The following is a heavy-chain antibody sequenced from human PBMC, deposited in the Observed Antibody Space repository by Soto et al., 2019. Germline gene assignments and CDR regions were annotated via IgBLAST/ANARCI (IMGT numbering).Heavy chain of an antibody. CDR2: ISYDGSNK. J-gene: IGHJ3*02. D-gene: IGHD3-10*01. V-gene: IGHV3-30*18. Sequence: QVQLVESGGGVVQPGRSLRLSCAASGFTFSSYGMHWVRQAPGKGLEWVAVISYDGSNKYYADSVKGRFTISRDNSKNTLYLQMNSLRAEDTAVYYCAKVRALLWFGEEAFDIWGQGTMVTVSS. CDR1: GFTFSSYG. CDR3: AKVRALLWFGEEAFDI.